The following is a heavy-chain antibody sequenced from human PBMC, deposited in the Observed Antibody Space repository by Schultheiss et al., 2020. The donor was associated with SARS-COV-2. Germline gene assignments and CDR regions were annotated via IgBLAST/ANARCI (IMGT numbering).Heavy chain of an antibody. CDR2: INHSGST. J-gene: IGHJ5*02. CDR3: ARGARMITFGGVIARGWFDP. CDR1: GYSISSGYY. Sequence: SETLSLTCAVSGYSISSGYYWGWIRQPPGKGLEWIGEINHSGSTNYNPSLKSRVTISVDTSKNQFSLKLSSVTAADTAVYYCARGARMITFGGVIARGWFDPWGQGTLVTVSS. V-gene: IGHV4-38-2*01. D-gene: IGHD3-16*02.